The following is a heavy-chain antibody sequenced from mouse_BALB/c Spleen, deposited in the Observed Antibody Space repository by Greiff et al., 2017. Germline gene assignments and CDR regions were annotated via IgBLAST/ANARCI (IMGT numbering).Heavy chain of an antibody. V-gene: IGHV5-17*02. CDR2: ISSGSSTI. CDR1: GFTFSSFG. Sequence: EVQGVESGGGLVQPGGSRKLSCAASGFTFSSFGMHWVRQAPEKGLEWVAYISSGSSTIYYADTVKGRFTISRDNPKNTLFLQMTSLRSEDTAMYYCARYIHYYGHGFAYWGQGTLVTVSA. D-gene: IGHD1-2*01. CDR3: ARYIHYYGHGFAY. J-gene: IGHJ3*01.